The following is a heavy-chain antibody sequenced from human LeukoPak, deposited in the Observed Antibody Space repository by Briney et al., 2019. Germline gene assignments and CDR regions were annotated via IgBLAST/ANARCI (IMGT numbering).Heavy chain of an antibody. Sequence: GGSLRLSCAASGFTFSSYSMNWVRQAPGKGLEWVSSISSSSSYIYYADSVKGRFTISRDNAKNSLYLQMNILRAEDTAVYYCARDLDRYFDWLSSPYGMDVWGQGTTVTVSS. V-gene: IGHV3-21*01. CDR2: ISSSSSYI. CDR1: GFTFSSYS. CDR3: ARDLDRYFDWLSSPYGMDV. J-gene: IGHJ6*02. D-gene: IGHD3-9*01.